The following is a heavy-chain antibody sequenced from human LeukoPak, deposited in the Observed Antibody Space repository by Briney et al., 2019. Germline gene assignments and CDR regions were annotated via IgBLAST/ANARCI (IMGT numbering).Heavy chain of an antibody. J-gene: IGHJ4*02. CDR2: IRYDGNDK. CDR3: AKDRHDYLDY. CDR1: GFTFSSYG. Sequence: TGGSLRLSCVGSGFTFSSYGIHWVRQAPGKGLEWVALIRYDGNDKYYADSVKGRFTISRDNSKNTLYLQMNSLRPEDTAVYFCAKDRHDYLDYWGQGTLVTVSS. V-gene: IGHV3-30*02.